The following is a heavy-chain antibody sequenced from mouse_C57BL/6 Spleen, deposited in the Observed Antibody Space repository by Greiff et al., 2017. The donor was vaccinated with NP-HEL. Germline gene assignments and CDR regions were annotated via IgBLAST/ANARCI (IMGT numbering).Heavy chain of an antibody. Sequence: EVKLLESGAELVRPGASVKLSCPASGFNIKDYYMHWVKQRPEQGLEWIGRIDPEDGDTEYAPKFQGKATMTADTSSNTAYLQLSSLTSEDTAVYYCTTCLYYSNYGFAYWGQGTLVTVSA. CDR3: TTCLYYSNYGFAY. CDR2: IDPEDGDT. CDR1: GFNIKDYY. D-gene: IGHD2-5*01. V-gene: IGHV14-1*01. J-gene: IGHJ3*01.